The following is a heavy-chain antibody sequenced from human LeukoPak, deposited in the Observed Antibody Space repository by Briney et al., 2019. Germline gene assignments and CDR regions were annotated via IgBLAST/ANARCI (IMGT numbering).Heavy chain of an antibody. V-gene: IGHV3-30*02. CDR1: GFTFSSYG. Sequence: GGSLRLSCAASGFTFSSYGMHWVRQAPGKGLEWVAFIRYDGSNKYYADSVKGRFTISRDNSKNTLYLQMNSLRAEDTAVYYCAKHNVIAAAGTYYYYYMDVWGKGTTVTVSS. D-gene: IGHD6-13*01. J-gene: IGHJ6*03. CDR3: AKHNVIAAAGTYYYYYMDV. CDR2: IRYDGSNK.